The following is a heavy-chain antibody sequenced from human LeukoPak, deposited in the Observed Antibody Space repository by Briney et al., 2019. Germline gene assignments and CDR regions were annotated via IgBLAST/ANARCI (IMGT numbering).Heavy chain of an antibody. CDR1: GYTLTSYY. J-gene: IGHJ4*02. V-gene: IGHV1-3*01. D-gene: IGHD5-12*01. CDR2: INPGKGNT. CDR3: ARGYSGYDSEYYFDY. Sequence: ASVKVSCKASGYTLTSYYLHWVRQAPGQRLEWMGWINPGKGNTKYSQKFQGRVTITRDTSASTAYMELSSLRSEDTAIYYCARGYSGYDSEYYFDYWGQGTLVTVSS.